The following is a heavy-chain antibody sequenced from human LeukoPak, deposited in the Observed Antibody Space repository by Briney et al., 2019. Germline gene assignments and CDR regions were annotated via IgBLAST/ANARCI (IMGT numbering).Heavy chain of an antibody. D-gene: IGHD6-19*01. J-gene: IGHJ6*03. CDR2: IYYSGSP. CDR3: ATSGWDNYYYYYMDV. CDR1: GGSISSYY. V-gene: IGHV4-59*01. Sequence: PSETLSLTCTVSGGSISSYYWSWIRQPPGKGLEWIGYIYYSGSPNYNPSLKSRVTISVDTSKNQFSLKLSSVTAADTAVYYCATSGWDNYYYYYMDVWGKGTTVTVSS.